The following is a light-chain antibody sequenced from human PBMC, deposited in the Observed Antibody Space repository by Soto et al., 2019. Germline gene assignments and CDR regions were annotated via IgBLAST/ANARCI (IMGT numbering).Light chain of an antibody. V-gene: IGKV3-11*01. J-gene: IGKJ5*01. CDR3: QQRNNWPRIT. CDR1: QSVGTY. Sequence: EIVLTQSPATLSLSPGERATLSCRASQSVGTYLAWYQQKPGQAPRLLIYDASKRATDIPTRFSGSGSGTDFTLTISSLDPDAFAVYYCQQRNNWPRITFGQGTRLEIK. CDR2: DAS.